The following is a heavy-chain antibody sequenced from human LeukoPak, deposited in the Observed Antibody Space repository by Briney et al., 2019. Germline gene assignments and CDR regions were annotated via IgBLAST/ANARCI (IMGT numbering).Heavy chain of an antibody. CDR1: GYTFTGHY. D-gene: IGHD2-2*01. CDR3: ARLGGYCSSTSCQDAEKN. V-gene: IGHV1-2*02. J-gene: IGHJ4*02. CDR2: INPNSGGT. Sequence: ASVKVSCKASGYTFTGHYMHWVRQAPGQGLEWMGWINPNSGGTNYAQKFQGRVTMTRDTSISTAYMELSRLRSDDTAVYYCARLGGYCSSTSCQDAEKNWGQGTLVTVSS.